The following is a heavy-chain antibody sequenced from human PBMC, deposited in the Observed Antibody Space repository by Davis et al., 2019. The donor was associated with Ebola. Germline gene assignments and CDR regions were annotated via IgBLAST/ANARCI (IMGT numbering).Heavy chain of an antibody. CDR1: GGSFSGYY. CDR2: INHSGST. D-gene: IGHD6-13*01. Sequence: SETLSLTCAVYGGSFSGYYWSWIRQPPGKGLEWIGEINHSGSTNYNPSLKSRVTISVDKSKNQFSLKLSSVTAADTAVYYCARGLRGAAAGGSLDYWGQGTLVTVSS. V-gene: IGHV4-34*01. CDR3: ARGLRGAAAGGSLDY. J-gene: IGHJ4*02.